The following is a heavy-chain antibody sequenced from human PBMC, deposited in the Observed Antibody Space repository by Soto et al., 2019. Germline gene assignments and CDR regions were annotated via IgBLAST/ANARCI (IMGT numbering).Heavy chain of an antibody. CDR3: GHRSNSFDFWGNDY. V-gene: IGHV2-5*01. J-gene: IGHJ4*02. CDR1: GFSLIAGLG. CDR2: VYWNGDK. D-gene: IGHD3-3*01. Sequence: QITLKESGPALVKPTQTLTLTCTFSGFSLIAGLGVTWIRQPPGKAPEWLALVYWNGDKRYSPSLRDRLTITTDTSRKQVVLTMTNMDPVDTATYYCGHRSNSFDFWGNDYWGQGILVTVSS.